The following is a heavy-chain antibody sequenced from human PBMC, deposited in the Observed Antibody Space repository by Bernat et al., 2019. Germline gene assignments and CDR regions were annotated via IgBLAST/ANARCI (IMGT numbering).Heavy chain of an antibody. CDR2: INQDGSEK. Sequence: ELQLVESGGDLVQPGGSLRLSCVVPALTFSRHWMSLVRQAPGKGLEWVANINQDGSEKYYVDSVKGRFTISRDSAKNSLYLQMNSLRVEDTAVYYCTSFNWNHFDYWGQGTLVTVSS. D-gene: IGHD1-1*01. CDR3: TSFNWNHFDY. V-gene: IGHV3-7*02. CDR1: ALTFSRHW. J-gene: IGHJ4*02.